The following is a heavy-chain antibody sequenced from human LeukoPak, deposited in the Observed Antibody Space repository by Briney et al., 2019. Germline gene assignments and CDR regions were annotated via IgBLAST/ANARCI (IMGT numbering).Heavy chain of an antibody. CDR3: ARSWGGTYYYDH. D-gene: IGHD3-10*01. CDR2: IYYSGST. V-gene: IGHV4-61*08. CDR1: GGSISSGDYY. J-gene: IGHJ4*02. Sequence: PSQTLSLTCTVSGGSISSGDYYWSWIRQPPGKGLEWIGYIYYSGSTNYNPSLKSRVTISVDTSKNQFSLKLSSVTAADTAVYYCARSWGGTYYYDHWGQGTLVTVSS.